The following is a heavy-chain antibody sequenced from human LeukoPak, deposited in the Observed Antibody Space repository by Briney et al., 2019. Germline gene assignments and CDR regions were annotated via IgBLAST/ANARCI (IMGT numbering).Heavy chain of an antibody. J-gene: IGHJ6*03. D-gene: IGHD6-19*01. V-gene: IGHV3-30*02. CDR3: AKDARGRSSGWMGSYYYYMDV. CDR2: IRYDGSNK. CDR1: GFTFSSYG. Sequence: GGSLRLSCAASGFTFSSYGMHWVRQAPGKGLEWVAFIRYDGSNKYYADSVKGRFTISRDNSKNTLYLQMNSLRAEDTAVYYCAKDARGRSSGWMGSYYYYMDVWGKGTTVTVSS.